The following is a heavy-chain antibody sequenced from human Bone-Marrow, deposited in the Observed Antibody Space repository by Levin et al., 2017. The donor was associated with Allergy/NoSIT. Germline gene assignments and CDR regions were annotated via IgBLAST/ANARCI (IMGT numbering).Heavy chain of an antibody. CDR1: GGSVSSFY. CDR2: IYYSGNT. Sequence: GSLRLSCTVSGGSVSSFYWSWIRQPPGKGLEWIGYIYYSGNTDYNPSLKSRVTISIDKSKNQFSLKLSSVTAADTAVYYCASTFYDSTGYFYAFHIWGQGTMVTVSS. V-gene: IGHV4-59*02. CDR3: ASTFYDSTGYFYAFHI. D-gene: IGHD3-22*01. J-gene: IGHJ3*02.